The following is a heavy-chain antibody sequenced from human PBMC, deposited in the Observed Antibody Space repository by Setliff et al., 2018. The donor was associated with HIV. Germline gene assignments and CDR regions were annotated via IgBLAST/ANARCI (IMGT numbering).Heavy chain of an antibody. Sequence: GASVKVSCKASGYTFTNYYMHWVRQAPGQGLEWMGWINTETGNPMYAQGFRGRFVFSVDTSVRTAYLQINNLKTEDTAVYYCARAGIGGLDFWGQGTLVTVSS. CDR1: GYTFTNYY. CDR2: INTETGNP. J-gene: IGHJ4*02. V-gene: IGHV7-4-1*02. D-gene: IGHD3-16*01. CDR3: ARAGIGGLDF.